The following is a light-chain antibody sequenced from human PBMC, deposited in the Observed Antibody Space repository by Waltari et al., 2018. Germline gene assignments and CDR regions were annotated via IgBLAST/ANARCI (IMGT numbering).Light chain of an antibody. CDR1: QSISMY. Sequence: DIQMTPSPSSLSASVGDRVTITCRASQSISMYLNWYQQKPWKAPSLLIYSASRLQSGVPSRCSGSGSGTDFSLTITSLQPEDSATDFCQQTYSIPYTFGQGTKLEI. J-gene: IGKJ2*01. CDR2: SAS. CDR3: QQTYSIPYT. V-gene: IGKV1-39*01.